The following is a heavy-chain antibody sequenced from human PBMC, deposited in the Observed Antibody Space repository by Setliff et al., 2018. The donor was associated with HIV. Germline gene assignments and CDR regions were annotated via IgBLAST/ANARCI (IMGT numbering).Heavy chain of an antibody. CDR1: GGSVSGHY. V-gene: IGHV4-34*01. CDR3: ARDPGITAAGTEYFDS. J-gene: IGHJ4*02. CDR2: VYHSGST. Sequence: PSETLSLTCAVYGGSVSGHYWGWFRQPPGKGLEWIGSVYHSGSTYYNPSLKGRVTTSIDTSKNQFSLKLSSVTAADTAIYYCARDPGITAAGTEYFDSWGQGILVTVSS. D-gene: IGHD6-13*01.